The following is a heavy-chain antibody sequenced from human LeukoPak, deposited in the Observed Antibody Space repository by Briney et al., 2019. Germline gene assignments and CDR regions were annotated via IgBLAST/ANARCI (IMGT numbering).Heavy chain of an antibody. V-gene: IGHV3-30-3*02. CDR2: ISYDGSNK. Sequence: GGSLRLSCAASGFTFSSYAMHWVRQAPGKGLEWVAVISYDGSNKYYADSVKGRFTISRDNSKNTLYLQMNSLRAEDTAVYYCANDRNWGSYYYYGMDVWGQGTTVTVSS. CDR1: GFTFSSYA. CDR3: ANDRNWGSYYYYGMDV. J-gene: IGHJ6*02. D-gene: IGHD7-27*01.